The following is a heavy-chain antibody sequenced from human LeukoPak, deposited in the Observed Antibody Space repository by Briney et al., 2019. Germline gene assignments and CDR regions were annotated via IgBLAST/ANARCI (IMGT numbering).Heavy chain of an antibody. CDR1: GGSISSSSYY. D-gene: IGHD2-2*01. V-gene: IGHV4-39*01. CDR3: VEFCSSPSCPYYYYYMDV. CDR2: IYYSGST. Sequence: SETLSLTCTVSGGSISSSSYYWGWIRQPPGKGLEWIGSIYYSGSTYYNPSLKSRVTISVDTSKNQFSMKLSSVTAADTAVYYCVEFCSSPSCPYYYYYMDVWGKGTTVTASS. J-gene: IGHJ6*03.